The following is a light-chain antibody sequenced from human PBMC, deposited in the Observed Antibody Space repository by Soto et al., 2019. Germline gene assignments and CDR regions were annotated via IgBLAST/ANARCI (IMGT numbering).Light chain of an antibody. V-gene: IGKV1-12*01. Sequence: DIQMTQSPSSLSASVGDRVTITCQASQDISNYLNWYQQKPGTAPKLLIYHASTLESGVPSRFSGSGSGTDFTLSISGLQPEDFGTYYCQQANSLSITFGQGTRLEIK. CDR1: QDISNY. J-gene: IGKJ5*01. CDR2: HAS. CDR3: QQANSLSIT.